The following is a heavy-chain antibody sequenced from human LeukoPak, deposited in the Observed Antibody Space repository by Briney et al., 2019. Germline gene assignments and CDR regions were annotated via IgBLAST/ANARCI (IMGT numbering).Heavy chain of an antibody. CDR3: ARALYYYDSSGYQYNDAFDI. J-gene: IGHJ3*02. CDR1: GYTFTSYD. Sequence: ASVKVSCKASGYTFTSYDINWVRQATGQGLEWMGWMNPNSGNTGYAQKFQGRVTMTRNTSISTAYMELSSLRSEDTAVYYCARALYYYDSSGYQYNDAFDIWGQGTMVTVSS. D-gene: IGHD3-22*01. V-gene: IGHV1-8*02. CDR2: MNPNSGNT.